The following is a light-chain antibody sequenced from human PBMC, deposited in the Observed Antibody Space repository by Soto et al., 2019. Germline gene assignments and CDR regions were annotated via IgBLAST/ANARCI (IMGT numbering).Light chain of an antibody. V-gene: IGKV3-20*01. CDR3: QQYGSAPWT. Sequence: VLTQSPGTLSLSPGERATLSCRASQSVSSSYLAWYQQKPGQAPRLLIYGASSRATGIPDRFSGSGSGTDFTLTISRLEPEDFAVYYCQQYGSAPWTFGQGTKVEIK. CDR2: GAS. J-gene: IGKJ1*01. CDR1: QSVSSSY.